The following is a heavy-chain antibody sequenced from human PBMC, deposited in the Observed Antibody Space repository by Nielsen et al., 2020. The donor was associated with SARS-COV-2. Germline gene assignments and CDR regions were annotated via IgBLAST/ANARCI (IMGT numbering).Heavy chain of an antibody. D-gene: IGHD3-9*01. CDR3: ARDLELLTNYYVLDY. Sequence: GESLKISCAASGITFSRYWMNWVRQVPGKGLVWVARTDTDGSVTAYADSVKGRFTISRDNAKNTLYLQMNSLRAEDTAVYYCARDLELLTNYYVLDYWGQGTLVTVSS. CDR1: GITFSRYW. V-gene: IGHV3-74*01. J-gene: IGHJ4*02. CDR2: TDTDGSVT.